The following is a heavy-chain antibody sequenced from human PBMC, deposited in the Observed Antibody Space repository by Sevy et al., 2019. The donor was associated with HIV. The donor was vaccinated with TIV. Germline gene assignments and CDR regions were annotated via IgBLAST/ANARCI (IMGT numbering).Heavy chain of an antibody. D-gene: IGHD4-4*01. Sequence: GGSLRLSCAASGFTFSSYAMHWVRQAPGKGLEWVAVISYDGSNKYYADSVKGRFTISRDNSKNTLYLQMNSLRAEDTAVYYCARALATVTKPYFEGYYYGMDVWGQGTTVTVSS. CDR2: ISYDGSNK. V-gene: IGHV3-30-3*01. CDR1: GFTFSSYA. CDR3: ARALATVTKPYFEGYYYGMDV. J-gene: IGHJ6*02.